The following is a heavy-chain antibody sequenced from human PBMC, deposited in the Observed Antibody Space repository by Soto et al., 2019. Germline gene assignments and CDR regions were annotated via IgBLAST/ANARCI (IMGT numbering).Heavy chain of an antibody. D-gene: IGHD3-10*01. Sequence: QVQLVESGGGVAQPGRSLRLSCTVSGFTFSGHAMHWVRQAPGKGLEWVTQIWYDGSNKYYAESVKGRFTISRDNSKNARYLQMNSLRVEDTAVYYCASDGEGRGPDALDVWGQGTSGTVSS. CDR1: GFTFSGHA. CDR3: ASDGEGRGPDALDV. J-gene: IGHJ6*02. CDR2: IWYDGSNK. V-gene: IGHV3-33*01.